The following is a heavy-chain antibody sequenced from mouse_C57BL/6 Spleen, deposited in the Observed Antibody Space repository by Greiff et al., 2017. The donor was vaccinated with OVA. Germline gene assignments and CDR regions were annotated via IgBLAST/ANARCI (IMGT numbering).Heavy chain of an antibody. J-gene: IGHJ2*01. D-gene: IGHD1-1*01. V-gene: IGHV1-76*01. CDR2: IYPGSGNT. CDR1: GYTFTDYY. CDR3: ARSGYGSPDYFDY. Sequence: QVHVKQSGAELVRPGASVKLSCKASGYTFTDYYINWVKQRPGQGLEWIARIYPGSGNTYYNEKFKGKATLTAEKSSSTAYMQLSSLTSEDSAVYFCARSGYGSPDYFDYWGQGTTLTVSS.